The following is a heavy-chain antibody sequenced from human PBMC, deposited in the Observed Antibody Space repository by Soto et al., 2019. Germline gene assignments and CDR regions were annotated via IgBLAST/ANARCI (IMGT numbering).Heavy chain of an antibody. D-gene: IGHD2-21*02. CDR1: GYTFTSYA. Sequence: ASVKVSCKASGYTFTSYAMHWVRQAPGQRLEWMGWINAGNGNTKYSQKFQGRVTITRDTFASTAYMELSSLRSEDTAVYYCARSIVVVTALYYWGQGTLVTVSS. J-gene: IGHJ4*02. CDR3: ARSIVVVTALYY. CDR2: INAGNGNT. V-gene: IGHV1-3*01.